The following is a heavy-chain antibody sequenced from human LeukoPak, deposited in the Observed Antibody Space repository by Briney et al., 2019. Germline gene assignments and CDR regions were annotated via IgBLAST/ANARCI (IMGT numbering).Heavy chain of an antibody. CDR3: ARIPPLGHDRVDF. D-gene: IGHD7-27*01. J-gene: IGHJ4*02. Sequence: GGSLRLSCAASGFTFSSYGMHWVRQAPGKGLEWVAVISYDGSKEYCADSVKGRFTISRDNPKNSLYLQMNSLRAEDTAVYHCARIPPLGHDRVDFWGQGALVTVSS. CDR1: GFTFSSYG. CDR2: ISYDGSKE. V-gene: IGHV3-30-3*01.